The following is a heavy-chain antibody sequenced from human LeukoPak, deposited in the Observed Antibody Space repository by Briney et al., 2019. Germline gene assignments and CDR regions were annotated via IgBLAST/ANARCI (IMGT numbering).Heavy chain of an antibody. CDR2: IYPGDSDT. J-gene: IGHJ4*02. CDR3: ARAYDSSGYPVDY. V-gene: IGHV5-51*01. CDR1: GYSFTSYW. Sequence: GETLKISCKGSGYSFTSYWIGWVRQMPGEGLEWMGIIYPGDSDTRYSPSFQGQVTISADKSISTAYLQWSSLKASDTAMYYCARAYDSSGYPVDYWGQGTLVTVSS. D-gene: IGHD3-22*01.